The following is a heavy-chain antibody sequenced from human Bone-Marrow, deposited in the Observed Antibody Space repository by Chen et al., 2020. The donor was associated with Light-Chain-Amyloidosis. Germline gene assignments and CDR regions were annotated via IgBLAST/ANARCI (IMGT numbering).Heavy chain of an antibody. J-gene: IGHJ6*04. CDR2: IYYSGST. CDR1: GGSISSYY. Sequence: QVQLQESGPGLVKPSETLSLTRTVSGGSISSYYWSWIRQPPGKGLEWIGYIYYSGSTNYNPSLKSRVTISVDTSKNQFSLKLSSVTAADTAVYYCARGRQTFGVWGKGTTVTVSS. V-gene: IGHV4-59*01. CDR3: ARGRQTFGV. D-gene: IGHD3-10*01.